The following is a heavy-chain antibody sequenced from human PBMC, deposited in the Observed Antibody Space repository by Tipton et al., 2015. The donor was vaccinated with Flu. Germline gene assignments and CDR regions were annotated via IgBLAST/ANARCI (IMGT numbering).Heavy chain of an antibody. CDR1: GGSFSGYF. CDR2: IYYSGST. CDR3: ARDRSGSNSLDY. V-gene: IGHV4-59*12. J-gene: IGHJ4*02. D-gene: IGHD1-26*01. Sequence: TLSLTCAVYGGSFSGYFWSWVRQSPGKGLEWIGYIYYSGSTNYNPSLKSRVTISVDTSRNQFSLELNSVTAADTAVYYCARDRSGSNSLDYWGQGTLVTVSS.